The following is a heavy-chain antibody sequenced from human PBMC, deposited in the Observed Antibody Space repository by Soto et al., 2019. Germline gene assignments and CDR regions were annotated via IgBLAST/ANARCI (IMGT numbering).Heavy chain of an antibody. Sequence: PSETLSLTCTVSGGSISSYYWSWIRQPPGKGLEWIGYIYYSGKTNYNPSLKSRVTISVDTSKNQFSLNLSSVTAADTAVYYCVRRHGLTVDAYYWGQGTLVTVSS. CDR3: VRRHGLTVDAYY. CDR2: IYYSGKT. CDR1: GGSISSYY. J-gene: IGHJ4*02. V-gene: IGHV4-59*08. D-gene: IGHD2-21*02.